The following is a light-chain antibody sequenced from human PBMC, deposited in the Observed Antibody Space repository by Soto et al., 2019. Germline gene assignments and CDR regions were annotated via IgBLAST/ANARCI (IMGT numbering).Light chain of an antibody. J-gene: IGLJ1*01. Sequence: QSVLTQPPSVSGAPGQRVTISCSGTSSSIGAGYEVHWYHQLPGTAPKLVVSGNGKRPSGVPDRFSCSKSGNTASLTVSGLQAEDESDYYCSSYAGSNNWVFGTGTKVTVL. CDR3: SSYAGSNNWV. CDR1: SSSIGAGYE. V-gene: IGLV1-40*01. CDR2: GNG.